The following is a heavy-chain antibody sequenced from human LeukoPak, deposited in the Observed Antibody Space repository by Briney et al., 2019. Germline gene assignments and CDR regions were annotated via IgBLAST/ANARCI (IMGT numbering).Heavy chain of an antibody. J-gene: IGHJ3*02. CDR1: GFTVSSNY. D-gene: IGHD5-12*01. Sequence: PGGSLRLSCAASGFTVSSNYMSWVRQAPGKGLEWVSVIYSGGSTYYADSVKGRFTISRDNSKNTLYLQMNSLRAEDTAVYYCARWSQGLKEDIVATPWDAFDIWGQGTMVTVSS. CDR3: ARWSQGLKEDIVATPWDAFDI. V-gene: IGHV3-66*01. CDR2: IYSGGST.